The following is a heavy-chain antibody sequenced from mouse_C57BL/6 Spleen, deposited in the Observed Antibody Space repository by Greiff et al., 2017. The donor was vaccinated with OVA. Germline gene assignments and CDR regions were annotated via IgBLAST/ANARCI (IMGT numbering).Heavy chain of an antibody. V-gene: IGHV14-1*01. Sequence: EVQLQQSGAELVRPGASVKLSCTASGFNIKDYYMHWVKQRPEQGLEWIGRIDPEDGDTEYAPKFQGKATMTADTSSNTAYLQLSSLTSEDTAVYYCTTKGWLLLFAYWGQGTLVTVSA. CDR1: GFNIKDYY. CDR3: TTKGWLLLFAY. J-gene: IGHJ3*01. CDR2: IDPEDGDT. D-gene: IGHD2-3*01.